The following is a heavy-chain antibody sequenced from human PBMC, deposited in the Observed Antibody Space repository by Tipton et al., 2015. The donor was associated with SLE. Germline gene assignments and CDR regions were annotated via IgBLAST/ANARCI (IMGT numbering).Heavy chain of an antibody. D-gene: IGHD6-19*01. V-gene: IGHV3-23*01. CDR3: AKDLRIAVAMYYFDY. CDR1: GFTFSSYA. J-gene: IGHJ4*02. Sequence: GSLRLSCAASGFTFSSYAMSWVRQAPGKGLEWVSAISGSGGSTYYADSMKGRFTISRDNSKNTLYLQMNSLRAEDTAVYYCAKDLRIAVAMYYFDYWGQGTLVTVSS. CDR2: ISGSGGST.